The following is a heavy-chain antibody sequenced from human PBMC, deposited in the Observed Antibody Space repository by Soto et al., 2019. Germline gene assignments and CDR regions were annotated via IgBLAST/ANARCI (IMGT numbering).Heavy chain of an antibody. Sequence: SGTLSLTCTVSGGSISSGDYYWSWIRQPPGKGLEWIGYIYYSGSTYYNPSLKSRVTISVDTSKNQFSLKLSSVTAADTAVYYCARATFYDFWSGYLYYFDYWGQGTLVTVSS. V-gene: IGHV4-30-4*01. CDR3: ARATFYDFWSGYLYYFDY. CDR2: IYYSGST. J-gene: IGHJ4*02. CDR1: GGSISSGDYY. D-gene: IGHD3-3*01.